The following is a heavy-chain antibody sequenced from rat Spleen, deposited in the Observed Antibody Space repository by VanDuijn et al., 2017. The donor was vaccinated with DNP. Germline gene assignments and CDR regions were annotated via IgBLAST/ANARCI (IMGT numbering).Heavy chain of an antibody. V-gene: IGHV3-1*01. CDR3: ARWNIGTSTLDY. J-gene: IGHJ2*01. D-gene: IGHD1-5*01. CDR1: GYSITSSY. CDR2: ISYRGST. Sequence: EVQLQESGPGLVKPSQSLSLTCSVTGYSITSSYRWNWIRKLPGNKMEWIGYISYRGSTTYNPSLKSRISIIRDTSKNQFFLQLNSVTAEDTATYYCARWNIGTSTLDYWGQGVTVTVSS.